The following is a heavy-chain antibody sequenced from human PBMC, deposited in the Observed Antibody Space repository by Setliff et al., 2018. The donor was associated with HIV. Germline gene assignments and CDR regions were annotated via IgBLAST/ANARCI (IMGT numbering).Heavy chain of an antibody. V-gene: IGHV4-59*01. CDR1: GGSITGYY. D-gene: IGHD3-16*01. CDR3: ARGGASSKYFQH. J-gene: IGHJ1*01. CDR2: IYYNGNT. Sequence: PSETLSLTCTVSGGSITGYYWSWLRQPPGKGLEWIGYIYYNGNTNYNPSLKSRLTISVDTPKNQFSLNPSSVTTADTAVYYCARGGASSKYFQHWGQGTLVTVSS.